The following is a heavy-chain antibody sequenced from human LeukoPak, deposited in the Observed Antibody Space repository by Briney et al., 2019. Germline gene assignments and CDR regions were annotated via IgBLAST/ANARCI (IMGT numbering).Heavy chain of an antibody. J-gene: IGHJ4*02. Sequence: PSQTLSLTCTVSGGSISSGDYYWSWIRQPPGKCLEWIGYIYYSGSTYYNPSLKSRVTISVDTSKNQFSLKLSSVTAADTAVYYCARGNDFWSGYYIIDYWGQGTLVTVSS. V-gene: IGHV4-30-4*01. CDR2: IYYSGST. D-gene: IGHD3-3*01. CDR1: GGSISSGDYY. CDR3: ARGNDFWSGYYIIDY.